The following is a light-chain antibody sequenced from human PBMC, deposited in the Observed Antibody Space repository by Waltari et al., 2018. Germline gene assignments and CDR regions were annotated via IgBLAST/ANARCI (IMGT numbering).Light chain of an antibody. V-gene: IGKV1-6*01. J-gene: IGKJ1*01. CDR2: AAS. Sequence: AIQMTPSPSSLSASVGDRVTIPCRASQGIINDLGWYQQKPGKAPKLLIYAASSLQSGVPARFSGSGSGTDFTLTISSLQPEDVAAYYCLQDYKYPPAFGQGTKVEIK. CDR3: LQDYKYPPA. CDR1: QGIIND.